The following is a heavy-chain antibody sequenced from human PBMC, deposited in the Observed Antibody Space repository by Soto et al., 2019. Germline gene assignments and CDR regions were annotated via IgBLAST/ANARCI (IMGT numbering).Heavy chain of an antibody. CDR1: GFTFSNYA. CDR2: ISSNGGTT. J-gene: IGHJ4*02. Sequence: GGSLRRSCSVFGFTFSNYAMHWVRQAPGKGLQYVSSISSNGGTTYYADSVKGRFTISRDNSKNTLYLQMSSLRVEDTAVYYCVKDRYVDYWGQGTLVTVSS. V-gene: IGHV3-64D*06. CDR3: VKDRYVDY.